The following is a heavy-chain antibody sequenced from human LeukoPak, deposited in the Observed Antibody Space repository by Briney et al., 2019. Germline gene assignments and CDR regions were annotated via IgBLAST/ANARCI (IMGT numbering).Heavy chain of an antibody. V-gene: IGHV1-2*02. D-gene: IGHD3-3*01. Sequence: GASVKVSCKASAYTFTDYYVHWVRQAPGQGLEWMGWINPSSGDTNYAQNFQGRVTMTRDTSISTAYMELSRLRSDDTAVYYCARDRTSGYYTRTALYYFDYWGQGTLVTVSS. CDR3: ARDRTSGYYTRTALYYFDY. CDR2: INPSSGDT. J-gene: IGHJ4*02. CDR1: AYTFTDYY.